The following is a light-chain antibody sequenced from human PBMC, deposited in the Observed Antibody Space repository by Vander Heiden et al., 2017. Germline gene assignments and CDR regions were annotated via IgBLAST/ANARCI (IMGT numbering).Light chain of an antibody. J-gene: IGKJ4*01. Sequence: DIQMTQTPATLSASPGDRVTITCRASQTLDSWLAWYQQKPGKAPKLLIYKASTLHTGVPSRFSGSGSETEFLLTLSSLQPDDSATYFCRQYTNYPLTFGGGTKVEV. CDR1: QTLDSW. CDR3: RQYTNYPLT. CDR2: KAS. V-gene: IGKV1-5*03.